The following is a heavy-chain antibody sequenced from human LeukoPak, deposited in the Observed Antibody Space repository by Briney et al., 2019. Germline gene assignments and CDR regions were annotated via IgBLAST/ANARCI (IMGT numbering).Heavy chain of an antibody. V-gene: IGHV4-59*02. J-gene: IGHJ4*02. Sequence: PSETLSLTCTVSGGSVSTYYWSWIRQPPGKGLEWIGYIYYTGSTNYNPSLKSRITISVDTSKNQFSLKLRSVTAADTAVYYCARDSGSHTYGGQGTLVTVSS. CDR2: IYYTGST. D-gene: IGHD6-19*01. CDR1: GGSVSTYY. CDR3: ARDSGSHTY.